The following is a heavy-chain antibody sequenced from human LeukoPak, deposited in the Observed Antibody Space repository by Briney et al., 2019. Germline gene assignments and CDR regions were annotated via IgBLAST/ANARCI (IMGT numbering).Heavy chain of an antibody. J-gene: IGHJ4*02. CDR2: ISSSSSYI. Sequence: GGSLRLSCAASGFTFSSYSVNWVRQAPGKGLEWVSSISSSSSYIYYADSVKGRFTISRDNAKNSLYLQMNSLRAEDTAVYYCARGDSSSSLNFDYWGQGTLVTVSS. CDR1: GFTFSSYS. CDR3: ARGDSSSSLNFDY. D-gene: IGHD6-6*01. V-gene: IGHV3-21*04.